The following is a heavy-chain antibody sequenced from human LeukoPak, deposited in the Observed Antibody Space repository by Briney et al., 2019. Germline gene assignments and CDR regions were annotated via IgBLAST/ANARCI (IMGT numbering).Heavy chain of an antibody. V-gene: IGHV3-21*01. J-gene: IGHJ4*02. CDR1: GFTFSSFT. CDR3: VREAAATLFDY. CDR2: ISSSSRDI. D-gene: IGHD1-26*01. Sequence: GGSLRLSCAASGFTFSSFTMNWVRQPPAKGLEWVAAISSSSRDIFYADSVKGRFSISRDNTQNSLSLQMNSLRAEDTAVYYCVREAAATLFDYWGQGTLVTVSS.